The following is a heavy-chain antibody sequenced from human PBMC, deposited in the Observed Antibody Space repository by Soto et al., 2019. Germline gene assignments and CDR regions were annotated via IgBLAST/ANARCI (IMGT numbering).Heavy chain of an antibody. CDR2: IYPGGST. D-gene: IGHD2-15*01. Sequence: SETLSLTCSVSGGSISNYYWSLIRQSAGKGLEWIGRIYPGGSTNYNPSLKSRVTMSVDTSKNQVSLRLTSVTAADAAVYYCARASVGPPGGGSWIMPFDFWGQGTRVTVSS. CDR3: ARASVGPPGGGSWIMPFDF. V-gene: IGHV4-4*07. J-gene: IGHJ4*02. CDR1: GGSISNYY.